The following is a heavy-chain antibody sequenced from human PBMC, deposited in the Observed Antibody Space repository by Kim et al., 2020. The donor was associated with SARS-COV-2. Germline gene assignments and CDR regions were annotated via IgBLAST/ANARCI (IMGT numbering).Heavy chain of an antibody. Sequence: QKLQGRVTMTRERSASTVYMELSSLRSEDTAVYYCARDPSRGSGSDYWGQGTLVTVSS. CDR3: ARDPSRGSGSDY. V-gene: IGHV1-46*01. D-gene: IGHD6-19*01. J-gene: IGHJ4*02.